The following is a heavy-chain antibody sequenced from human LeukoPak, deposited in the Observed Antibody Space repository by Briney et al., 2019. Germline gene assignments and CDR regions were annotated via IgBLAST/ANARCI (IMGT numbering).Heavy chain of an antibody. V-gene: IGHV3-21*01. J-gene: IGHJ6*02. CDR1: GFTFGSFS. CDR2: ISSSCSCTYI. D-gene: IGHD2-2*01. CDR3: ANGDPGPADHPMNDYYYSLDV. Sequence: GGSLRLSCAASGFTFGSFSMTWVRQAPGKGLEWVSTISSSCSCTYIYYADSVKGRFSISRDNAKNSLYLQMNSLRAEDTAVYYCANGDPGPADHPMNDYYYSLDVWGQGTTVIVSS.